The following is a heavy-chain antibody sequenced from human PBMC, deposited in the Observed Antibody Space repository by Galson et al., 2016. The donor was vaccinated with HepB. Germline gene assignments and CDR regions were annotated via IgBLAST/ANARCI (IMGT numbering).Heavy chain of an antibody. D-gene: IGHD1-26*01. CDR3: TRGGAGSGSYPPHLTY. CDR1: GFTFRDSA. V-gene: IGHV3-49*03. Sequence: SLRLSCATSGFTFRDSALNWFRQAPGKGLEWVGFIRSNAYGGTTGYGASVKGRFTISRDDSESIAYLQMHSLKTEDTAVYYCTRGGAGSGSYPPHLTYWGQGTLVTVSS. CDR2: IRSNAYGGTT. J-gene: IGHJ4*02.